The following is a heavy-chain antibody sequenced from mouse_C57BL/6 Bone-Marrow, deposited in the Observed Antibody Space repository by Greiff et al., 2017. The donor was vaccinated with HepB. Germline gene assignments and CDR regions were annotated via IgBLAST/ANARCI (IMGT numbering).Heavy chain of an antibody. CDR1: GFTFSSYA. CDR2: ISDGGSYT. J-gene: IGHJ4*01. CDR3: AREGDYYAMDY. Sequence: EVQVVESGGGLVKPGGSLKLSCAASGFTFSSYAMSWVRQTPEKRLEWVATISDGGSYTYYPDNVKGRFTISRDNAKNNLYLQMSHLKSEDTAMYDSAREGDYYAMDYWGQGTSVTVSS. V-gene: IGHV5-4*01.